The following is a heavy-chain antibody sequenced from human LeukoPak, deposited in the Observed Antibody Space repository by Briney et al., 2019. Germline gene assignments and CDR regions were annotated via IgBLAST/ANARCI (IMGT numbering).Heavy chain of an antibody. V-gene: IGHV3-11*04. D-gene: IGHD6-6*01. CDR1: GFTFSDYY. CDR2: ISSSGSTI. Sequence: GGSLRLSCAASGFTFSDYYMSWIRQAPGEGLEWVSYISSSGSTIYYADSVKGRFTISRDNAKNSLYLQMNSLRAEDTAVYYCARSSIAARPFYMDVWGKGTTVTVSS. J-gene: IGHJ6*03. CDR3: ARSSIAARPFYMDV.